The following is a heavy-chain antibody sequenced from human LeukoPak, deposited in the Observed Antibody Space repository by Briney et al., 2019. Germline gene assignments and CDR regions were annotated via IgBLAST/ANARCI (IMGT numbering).Heavy chain of an antibody. D-gene: IGHD3-10*01. CDR1: GGTFSSYA. Sequence: GSSVKVSCKXSGGTFSSYAISWVRQAPGQGLEWMGGIIPIFGTANYAQKFQGRVTITADESTSTAYMELSSLRSEDTAVYYCARSPTAITMVRGVIITGYYYMDVWGKGTTVTVSS. CDR3: ARSPTAITMVRGVIITGYYYMDV. CDR2: IIPIFGTA. V-gene: IGHV1-69*01. J-gene: IGHJ6*03.